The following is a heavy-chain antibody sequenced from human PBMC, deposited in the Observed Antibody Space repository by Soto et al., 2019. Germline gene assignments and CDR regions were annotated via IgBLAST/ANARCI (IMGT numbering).Heavy chain of an antibody. J-gene: IGHJ6*02. Sequence: GGSLRLSCAASGFTFSSYGMHWVRQAPGKGLEWVAVISYDGSNKYYADSVKGRFTISRDNSKNTLYLQMNSLRAEDTAVYYCAKDTYGDSPRRYYYYGMDVWGQGTTVTVSS. CDR2: ISYDGSNK. CDR1: GFTFSSYG. CDR3: AKDTYGDSPRRYYYYGMDV. V-gene: IGHV3-30*18. D-gene: IGHD4-17*01.